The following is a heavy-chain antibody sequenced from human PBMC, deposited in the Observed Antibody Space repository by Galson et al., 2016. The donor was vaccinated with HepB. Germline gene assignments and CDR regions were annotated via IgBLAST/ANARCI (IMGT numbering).Heavy chain of an antibody. D-gene: IGHD4-17*01. CDR2: ISTDGGRR. J-gene: IGHJ6*02. Sequence: SLRLSCAASGFTFRSYAMHWARQAPGKRPEYVSAISTDGGRRYYADSVKGRVTISRDNYKNTLYLQMGSLRVEDTAVYYCVTGGGDYDYYYYGMDVWGQGTTVTVSS. CDR3: VTGGGDYDYYYYGMDV. CDR1: GFTFRSYA. V-gene: IGHV3-64D*06.